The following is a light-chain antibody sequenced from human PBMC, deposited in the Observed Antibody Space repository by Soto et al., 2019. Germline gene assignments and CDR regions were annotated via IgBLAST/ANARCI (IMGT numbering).Light chain of an antibody. J-gene: IGKJ4*01. CDR1: QSISSN. V-gene: IGKV3-15*01. CDR3: QQYNNWPRAT. Sequence: EIVMTQSLATLSVSPGERATLSCRASQSISSNLAWYQQKPGQAPRLIMFRTSSRATGFPARFSGSGYGTEFNLTISSLQSEDFGVYYCQQYNNWPRATFGGGTKVEI. CDR2: RTS.